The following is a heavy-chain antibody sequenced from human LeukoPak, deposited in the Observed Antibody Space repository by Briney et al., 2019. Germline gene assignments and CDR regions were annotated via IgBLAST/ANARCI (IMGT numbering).Heavy chain of an antibody. V-gene: IGHV4-59*01. D-gene: IGHD2-15*01. J-gene: IGHJ5*02. CDR2: IYYSGNT. Sequence: SQTPSLTCAVSGGSISDYYWSWIRQPPGKGLEWIAYIYYSGNTKVNPSLKSRVTVSVDTSKNQFSLKLTSVTAADTAVYYCARDKWSGGGLAQFDPWGQGTLVTVSS. CDR3: ARDKWSGGGLAQFDP. CDR1: GGSISDYY.